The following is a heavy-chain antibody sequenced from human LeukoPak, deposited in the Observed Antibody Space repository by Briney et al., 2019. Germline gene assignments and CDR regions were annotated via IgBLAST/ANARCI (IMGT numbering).Heavy chain of an antibody. CDR3: ARHGYYHYYGMDV. CDR2: INHGGST. CDR1: GDSISSSNYY. V-gene: IGHV4-39*01. Sequence: SETLSLTCTVSGDSISSSNYYWGWIRQSPGKGLEWIASINHGGSTYYNPSLKSRVTMSVDTSKNQFFLKLSSVTAADTAVYYCARHGYYHYYGMDVWGQGATVTVSS. J-gene: IGHJ6*02.